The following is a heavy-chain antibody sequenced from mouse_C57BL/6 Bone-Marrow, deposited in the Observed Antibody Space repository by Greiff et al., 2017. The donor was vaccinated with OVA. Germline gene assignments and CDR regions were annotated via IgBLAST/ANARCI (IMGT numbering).Heavy chain of an antibody. CDR3: ARGIYDGYYYFDY. D-gene: IGHD2-3*01. Sequence: VQLQQSGPELVKPGASVKISCKASGYTFTDYYMNWVKQSHGKSLEWIGDINPNNGGTSYNQKFKGKATLTVDKSSSTAYMELRSLTSEDSAVYYCARGIYDGYYYFDYWGQGTTLTVSS. CDR1: GYTFTDYY. V-gene: IGHV1-26*01. CDR2: INPNNGGT. J-gene: IGHJ2*01.